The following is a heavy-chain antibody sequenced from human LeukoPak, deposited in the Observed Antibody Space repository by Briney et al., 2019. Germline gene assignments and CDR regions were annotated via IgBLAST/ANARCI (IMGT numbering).Heavy chain of an antibody. J-gene: IGHJ4*02. V-gene: IGHV4-59*08. Sequence: SETLSLTCTVSGGSIGSYYWSWIRQPPGKGLEWIGYIYYSGSTNYNPSLKSRVTISVDTSKNQFSLKLSSVTAADTAVYYCARHGSWYSSGWYDYWGQGTLVTVSS. CDR3: ARHGSWYSSGWYDY. D-gene: IGHD6-19*01. CDR2: IYYSGST. CDR1: GGSIGSYY.